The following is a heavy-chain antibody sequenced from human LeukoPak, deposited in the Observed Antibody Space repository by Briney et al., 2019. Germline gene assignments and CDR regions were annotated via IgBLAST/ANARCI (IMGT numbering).Heavy chain of an antibody. CDR3: AGGLYDSSGYRS. J-gene: IGHJ4*02. D-gene: IGHD3-22*01. CDR2: ISYDGSNE. Sequence: GGSLRLSCAASGFTFSSYGMHWVRQAPGKGLEWVAVISYDGSNEYYADSVKGRFTISRDNSKNTLYLQMNSLRAEDTAVYYCAGGLYDSSGYRSWGQGTLVTVSS. CDR1: GFTFSSYG. V-gene: IGHV3-30*03.